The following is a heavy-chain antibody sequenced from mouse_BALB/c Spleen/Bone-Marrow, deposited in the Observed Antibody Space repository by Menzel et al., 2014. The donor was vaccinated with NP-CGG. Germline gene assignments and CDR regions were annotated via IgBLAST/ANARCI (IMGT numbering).Heavy chain of an antibody. J-gene: IGHJ4*01. Sequence: QVQLKESGAELVRPGTSVKMSCKAAGYTFTNYWIGWVKRRPGHGLEWIGDIYPGGGYTNYNEKFKGKATLTADTSSSTAYMQLSSLTSEDSAVYYCAIHGEAMDYWGQGTSVTVSS. V-gene: IGHV1-63*02. CDR1: GYTFTNYW. CDR3: AIHGEAMDY. CDR2: IYPGGGYT.